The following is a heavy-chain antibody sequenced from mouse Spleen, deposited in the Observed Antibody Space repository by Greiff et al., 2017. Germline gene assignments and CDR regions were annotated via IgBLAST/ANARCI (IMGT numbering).Heavy chain of an antibody. V-gene: IGHV5-4*01. D-gene: IGHD1-1*01. CDR3: ARDHYGSSYGYFDY. CDR2: ISDGGSYT. J-gene: IGHJ2*01. CDR1: GFTFSSYA. Sequence: EVKVVESGGGLVKPGGSLKLSCAASGFTFSSYAMSWVRQTPEKRLEWVATISDGGSYTYYPDNVKGRFTISRDNAKNNLYLQMSHLKSEDTAMYYCARDHYGSSYGYFDYWGQGTTLTVSS.